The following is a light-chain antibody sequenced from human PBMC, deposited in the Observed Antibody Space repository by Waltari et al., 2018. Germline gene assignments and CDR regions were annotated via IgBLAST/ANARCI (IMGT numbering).Light chain of an antibody. J-gene: IGKJ1*01. CDR1: QSISSW. CDR3: QQYSSYTT. CDR2: KAS. V-gene: IGKV1-5*03. Sequence: DIQITQSPSTLSASVGDRVTITCRASQSISSWLAWYQQKPGKAPKLLIYKASNLESGVPSRFSGSGSGTEFTLTISSLQPDDFATYYCQQYSSYTTFGQGTKVEIK.